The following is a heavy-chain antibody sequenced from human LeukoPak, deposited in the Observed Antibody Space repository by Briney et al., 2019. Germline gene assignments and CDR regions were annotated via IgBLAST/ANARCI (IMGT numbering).Heavy chain of an antibody. CDR3: GRVLYGSGTFTLYYNHYYMDV. CDR1: GFIFSSHG. D-gene: IGHD3-10*01. V-gene: IGHV3-23*01. Sequence: GGTLRLSCAASGFIFSSHGMNWVRQAPGKGLEWVSGISPSGDATFYADSVKGRFTISRDNSKNTVYLQMDSLRFEDAAVYYCGRVLYGSGTFTLYYNHYYMDVWGKGTAVAISS. CDR2: ISPSGDAT. J-gene: IGHJ6*03.